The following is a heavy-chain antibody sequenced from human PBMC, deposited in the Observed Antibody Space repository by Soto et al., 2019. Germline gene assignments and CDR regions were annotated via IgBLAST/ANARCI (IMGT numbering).Heavy chain of an antibody. CDR1: GYTFTSYC. D-gene: IGHD3-22*01. CDR3: ARDVTYYYDSSGSYFDY. V-gene: IGHV1-18*01. J-gene: IGHJ4*02. Sequence: RASVKVSCKSSGYTFTSYCISWVRQAPGQGLEWMGWISAYNGNTNYAQKLQGRVTMTTDTSTSTAYMELRSLRSDDTAVYYCARDVTYYYDSSGSYFDYWGQGTLVTVSS. CDR2: ISAYNGNT.